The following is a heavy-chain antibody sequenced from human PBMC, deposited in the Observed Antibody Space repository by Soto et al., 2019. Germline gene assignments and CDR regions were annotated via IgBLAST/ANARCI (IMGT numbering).Heavy chain of an antibody. V-gene: IGHV3-23*01. Sequence: EVQLLESGGGLVQPGGSLRLSCAASGYTFSSYARSWVRQAPGKGLEWVSAISGSGGSTYYGDSVKGRFTISRDNYKNTLDLQVNSLRAEDTAVYYCAKDLARDDDGKTADYWGQGTLVTVSS. D-gene: IGHD1-1*01. CDR3: AKDLARDDDGKTADY. J-gene: IGHJ4*02. CDR1: GYTFSSYA. CDR2: ISGSGGST.